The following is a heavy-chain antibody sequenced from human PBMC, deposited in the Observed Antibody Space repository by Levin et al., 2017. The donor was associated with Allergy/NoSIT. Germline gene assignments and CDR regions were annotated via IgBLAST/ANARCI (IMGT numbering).Heavy chain of an antibody. CDR1: GFTFSSYG. D-gene: IGHD3-22*01. Sequence: PGGSLRLSCAASGFTFSSYGMHWVRQAPGKGLEWVAVISYDGSNKYYADSVKGRFTISRDNSKNTLYLQMNSLRAEDTAVYYCAKSAPTIVVVTYFDYWGQGTLVTVSS. J-gene: IGHJ4*02. V-gene: IGHV3-30*18. CDR2: ISYDGSNK. CDR3: AKSAPTIVVVTYFDY.